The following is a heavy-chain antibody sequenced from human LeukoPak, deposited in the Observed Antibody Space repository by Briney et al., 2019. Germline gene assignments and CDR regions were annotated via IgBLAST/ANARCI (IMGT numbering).Heavy chain of an antibody. D-gene: IGHD2-21*01. J-gene: IGHJ3*02. V-gene: IGHV3-21*01. Sequence: GGSLRLXCAASGFTFSSYSMKWVRQAPGKGLEWVSSISSSSSYIYYADSVKGRFTISRDNAKNSLYLQMNSLRAEDTAVYYCARDRVRKNAFDIWGQGTMVTVSS. CDR1: GFTFSSYS. CDR2: ISSSSSYI. CDR3: ARDRVRKNAFDI.